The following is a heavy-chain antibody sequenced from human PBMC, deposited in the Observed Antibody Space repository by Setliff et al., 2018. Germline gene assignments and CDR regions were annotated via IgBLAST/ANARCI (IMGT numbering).Heavy chain of an antibody. CDR1: GGSISSSNYY. Sequence: PSETLSLTCTVSGGSISSSNYYWGWIRQPPGKGLEWIGTLSYNGNAYYTPSLKSRVTISIDTSKNQFSLKLSSVTAADTAVYYCARHTIAMSTIISYFDYWGQGTLVTVSS. V-gene: IGHV4-39*01. CDR2: LSYNGNA. J-gene: IGHJ4*02. D-gene: IGHD3-10*01. CDR3: ARHTIAMSTIISYFDY.